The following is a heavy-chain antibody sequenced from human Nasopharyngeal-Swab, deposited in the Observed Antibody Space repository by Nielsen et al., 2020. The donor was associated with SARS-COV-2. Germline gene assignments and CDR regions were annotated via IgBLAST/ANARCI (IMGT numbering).Heavy chain of an antibody. CDR2: INPNSGGT. V-gene: IGHV1-2*04. CDR3: AREGSSSSWYSGGDENWFDP. CDR1: GYTFTGYY. J-gene: IGHJ5*02. D-gene: IGHD6-13*01. Sequence: ASVKVSCKASGYTFTGYYMHWVRQAPGQGLEWMGWINPNSGGTNYAQKFQGWVTMTRDTSISTAYMELSRLRSDDTAVYYCAREGSSSSWYSGGDENWFDPWGQGTLVTVSS.